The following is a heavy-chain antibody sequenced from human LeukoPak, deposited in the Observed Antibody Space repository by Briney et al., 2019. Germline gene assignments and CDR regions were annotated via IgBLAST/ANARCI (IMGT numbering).Heavy chain of an antibody. CDR2: ISGSGGST. CDR3: ANRNAPGIAGY. J-gene: IGHJ4*02. CDR1: GFTFSSYA. V-gene: IGHV3-23*01. D-gene: IGHD6-13*01. Sequence: GGSLRLSCAASGFTFSSYAMSWVRQAPGKGLEWVSAISGSGGSTYYAGSVKGRFTISRDNSKNTLYLQMTSLRAEDTAVYYCANRNAPGIAGYWGQGTLVTVSS.